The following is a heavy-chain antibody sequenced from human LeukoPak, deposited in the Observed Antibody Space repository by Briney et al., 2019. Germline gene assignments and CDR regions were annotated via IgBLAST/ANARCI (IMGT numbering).Heavy chain of an antibody. CDR1: GFSFSNYW. V-gene: IGHV3-7*01. J-gene: IGHJ6*02. CDR3: ASLRVQPRRGPSMDV. CDR2: IKQDGSEK. Sequence: GGSLRLSCAASGFSFSNYWMSWVRQVPGKGLEWVANIKQDGSEKYCVDSVKGRFTISRDNAKNSLYLQMNSLRAEDTAVYYCASLRVQPRRGPSMDVWGQGTTVTVSS.